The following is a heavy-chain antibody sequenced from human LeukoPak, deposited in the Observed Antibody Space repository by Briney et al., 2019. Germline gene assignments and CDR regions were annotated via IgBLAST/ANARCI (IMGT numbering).Heavy chain of an antibody. CDR1: GFTFSSYG. V-gene: IGHV3-30*03. J-gene: IGHJ4*02. CDR3: ARAAWGSWAGFDC. Sequence: GGSLRLSCAASGFTFSSYGMHWVRQAPGKGLEWVAVISYDGSNKYYADSVKGRFTISRDNSKNTLYLQMNSLRAEDTAVYYCARAAWGSWAGFDCWGQGTLVTVSS. CDR2: ISYDGSNK. D-gene: IGHD6-13*01.